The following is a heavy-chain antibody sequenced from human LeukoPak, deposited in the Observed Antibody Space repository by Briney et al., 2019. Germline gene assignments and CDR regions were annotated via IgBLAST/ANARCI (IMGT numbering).Heavy chain of an antibody. V-gene: IGHV1-69*04. D-gene: IGHD6-19*01. Sequence: ASVKVSCKASGGTFSSYAISWVRQAPGQGLEWMGRIIPILGIANYAQKFQGRVTITADKSTSTAYMELSSLRSEDTAVYYCARSDSSGWLDYWGQGTLVTVSS. CDR3: ARSDSSGWLDY. CDR1: GGTFSSYA. CDR2: IIPILGIA. J-gene: IGHJ4*02.